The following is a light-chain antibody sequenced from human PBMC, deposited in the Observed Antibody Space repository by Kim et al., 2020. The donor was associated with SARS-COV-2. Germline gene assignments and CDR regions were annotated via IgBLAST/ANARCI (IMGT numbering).Light chain of an antibody. V-gene: IGKV3-20*01. CDR2: GAS. CDR3: QQYGSSPRT. Sequence: SQGERGPLAYRASQSVSSSYLAWYQQKPGQAPRLLIYGASSRATGIPDRFSGSGSGTDFTLTISRLEPEDFAVYYCQQYGSSPRTFGQGTKVEIK. CDR1: QSVSSSY. J-gene: IGKJ1*01.